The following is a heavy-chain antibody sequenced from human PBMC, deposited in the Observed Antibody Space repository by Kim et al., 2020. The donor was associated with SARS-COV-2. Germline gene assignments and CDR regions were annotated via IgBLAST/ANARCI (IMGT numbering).Heavy chain of an antibody. CDR3: VRDALTGTWETYYFDF. D-gene: IGHD1-7*01. V-gene: IGHV3-33*08. J-gene: IGHJ4*02. CDR2: IWYDGSNK. CDR1: GFTFSSYG. Sequence: GGSLRLSCAASGFTFSSYGMHWVRQAPGKGLEWVAVIWYDGSNKYYADSVKGRITISRDNSKNTLYLQMNSLSAEDTAVYYCVRDALTGTWETYYFDFGGQGTLVPVSS.